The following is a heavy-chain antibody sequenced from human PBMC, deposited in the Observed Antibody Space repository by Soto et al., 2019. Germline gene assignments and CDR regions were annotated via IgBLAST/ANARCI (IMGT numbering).Heavy chain of an antibody. D-gene: IGHD1-26*01. V-gene: IGHV1-69*06. CDR1: GGTFSSYA. J-gene: IGHJ4*02. CDR3: ARSRPGSYADY. CDR2: IIPIFGTA. Sequence: ASVKVSCKASGGTFSSYAISWVRQAPGQGLEWTGGIIPIFGTANYAQKFQGRVTITADKSTSTAYMELSSLRSEDTAVYYCARSRPGSYADYWGQGTLVTVSS.